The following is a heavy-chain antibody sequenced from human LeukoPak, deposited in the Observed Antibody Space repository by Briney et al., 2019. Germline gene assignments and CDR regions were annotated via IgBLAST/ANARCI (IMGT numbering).Heavy chain of an antibody. CDR2: IKQDGSEK. Sequence: GGSLRLFCAASGFTFSDFYMTWIRQAPGRGLEWVASIKQDGSEKYYVDSVKGRFSISRDNAKNSLYLQMNSLTADDTAVYYCARERWDLISNKYYYYGLDVWGQGTTVTVSS. V-gene: IGHV3-7*03. J-gene: IGHJ6*02. CDR3: ARERWDLISNKYYYYGLDV. D-gene: IGHD1-26*01. CDR1: GFTFSDFY.